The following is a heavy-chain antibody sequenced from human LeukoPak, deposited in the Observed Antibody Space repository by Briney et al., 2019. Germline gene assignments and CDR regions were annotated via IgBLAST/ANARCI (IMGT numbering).Heavy chain of an antibody. CDR1: GFTFSTSW. Sequence: GGSLRLSCAASGFTFSTSWMSWVRQAPGKGLEWVANIERYGSEKYYVDSVKGRFTISRDNSKNSLYLQMDSLRAEDTAVYYCARISASVAGADYWGQGTLVTVSS. CDR3: ARISASVAGADY. CDR2: IERYGSEK. V-gene: IGHV3-7*01. D-gene: IGHD6-19*01. J-gene: IGHJ4*02.